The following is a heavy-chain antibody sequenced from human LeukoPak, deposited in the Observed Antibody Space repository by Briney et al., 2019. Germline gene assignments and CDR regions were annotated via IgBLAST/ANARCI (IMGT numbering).Heavy chain of an antibody. CDR1: GFTFSSYG. V-gene: IGHV3-30*03. J-gene: IGHJ3*02. CDR3: AYSSSWARGAFDI. CDR2: ISYDGSNK. Sequence: PGGSLRLSCAASGFTFSSYGIHWVRQAPGKGLEWVAVISYDGSNKYYADSVKGRFTISRDNSKNTLYLQMNSLRAEETAVYYCAYSSSWARGAFDIWGQGTMVTVSS. D-gene: IGHD6-13*01.